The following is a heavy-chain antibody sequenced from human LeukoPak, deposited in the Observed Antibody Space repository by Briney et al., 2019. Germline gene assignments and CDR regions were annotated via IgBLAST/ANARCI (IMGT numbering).Heavy chain of an antibody. J-gene: IGHJ5*02. CDR1: GGSISSSNW. CDR3: AREARLPIYNWFDP. Sequence: PSGTLSLTCAVSGGSISSSNWWSWVRQPPGKGLEWIGEIYHSGSTNYNPSLKSRVTISVDKSKNQFSLKLSSVTAADTAVYYRAREARLPIYNWFDPWGQGTLVTVSS. D-gene: IGHD6-25*01. CDR2: IYHSGST. V-gene: IGHV4-4*02.